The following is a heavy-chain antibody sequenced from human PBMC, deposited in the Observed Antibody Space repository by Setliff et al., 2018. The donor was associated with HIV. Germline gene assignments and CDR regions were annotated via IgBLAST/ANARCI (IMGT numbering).Heavy chain of an antibody. CDR3: ASLNYYDSSGYYPH. CDR1: GDSISSGDYY. CDR2: IYYSGST. Sequence: TLSLTCTVSGDSISSGDYYWSWIRQPPGKGLEWIGYIYYSGSTYYNPSLKSRVTISVDTSENQFSLKLSSVTAADTAVYYCASLNYYDSSGYYPHWGQGTLVTVSS. D-gene: IGHD3-22*01. J-gene: IGHJ4*02. V-gene: IGHV4-30-4*08.